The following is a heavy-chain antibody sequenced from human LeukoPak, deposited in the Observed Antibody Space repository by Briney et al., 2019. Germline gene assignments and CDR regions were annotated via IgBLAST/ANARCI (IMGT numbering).Heavy chain of an antibody. Sequence: GESLKTSCKGSGYSFTSYWIGWVRQMPGKGLEWMGIIWPADSDTRYSPSFQGQVTISADKSISTAYLQWSSLKASDTAIYYCARQPNIAAAGSRSDYWGQGTLVTVSS. CDR2: IWPADSDT. CDR1: GYSFTSYW. J-gene: IGHJ4*02. V-gene: IGHV5-51*01. D-gene: IGHD6-13*01. CDR3: ARQPNIAAAGSRSDY.